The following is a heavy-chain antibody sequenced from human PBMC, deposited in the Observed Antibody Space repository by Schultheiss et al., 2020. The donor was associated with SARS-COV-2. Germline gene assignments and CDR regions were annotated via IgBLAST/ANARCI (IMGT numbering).Heavy chain of an antibody. CDR1: GGSISSGDYY. CDR3: ARHQYDSSGYIPTYYYYYGMDV. J-gene: IGHJ6*02. CDR2: IYYSGST. V-gene: IGHV4-30-4*01. Sequence: SETLSLTCTVSGGSISSGDYYWSWIRQPPGKGLEWIGYIYYSGSTYYNPSLKSRVTISVDTSKNQFSLKLSSVTAADTAVYYCARHQYDSSGYIPTYYYYYGMDVWGQGTTVTVSS. D-gene: IGHD3-22*01.